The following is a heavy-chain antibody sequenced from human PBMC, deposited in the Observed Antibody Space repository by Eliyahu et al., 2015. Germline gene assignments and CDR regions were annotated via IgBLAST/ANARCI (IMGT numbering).Heavy chain of an antibody. D-gene: IGHD3/OR15-3a*01. V-gene: IGHV3-73*01. Sequence: EVELVESGGGLVQPGGSLKLSCAGSGFXYXGXAXXWVXXASGRGLGWIGRVRSEAKSYATDYAASVKGRFSISRDDSKNMAYLQMNSLKTEDTAVYYCTRVAESQYDFFEGIPYSYYFDSWGQGTLVTVSS. CDR1: GFXYXGXA. J-gene: IGHJ4*02. CDR2: VRSEAKSYAT. CDR3: TRVAESQYDFFEGIPYSYYFDS.